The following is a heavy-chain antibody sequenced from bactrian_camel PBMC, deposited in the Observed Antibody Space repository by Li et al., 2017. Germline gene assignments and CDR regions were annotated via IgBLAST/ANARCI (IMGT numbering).Heavy chain of an antibody. CDR3: AAGRNWNLRAWASPLTYNN. CDR2: INNGGGDR. V-gene: IGHV3S40*01. Sequence: VQLVESGGGLVQPGGSLRLSCAASRFPFSRYDMSWVRQAPGKGFEWISGINNGGGDRSYAGSVKGRFTISRDNVRKMVYLQLNSLKPEDTAMYFCAAGRNWNLRAWASPLTYNNWGQGTQVTVS. CDR1: RFPFSRYD. J-gene: IGHJ4*01. D-gene: IGHD7*01.